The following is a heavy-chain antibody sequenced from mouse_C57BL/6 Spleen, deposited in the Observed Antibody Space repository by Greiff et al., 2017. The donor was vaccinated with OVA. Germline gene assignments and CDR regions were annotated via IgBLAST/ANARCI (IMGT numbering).Heavy chain of an antibody. CDR1: GYTFTSYW. Sequence: QVQLKQPGAELVRPGTSVKLSCKASGYTFTSYWMHWVKQRPGQGLEWIGVIDPSDSYTNYNQKFKGKATLTVDTSSSTAYMQLSSLTSEDSAVYYCARWLLRPYAMDYWGQGTSVTVSS. CDR3: ARWLLRPYAMDY. CDR2: IDPSDSYT. J-gene: IGHJ4*01. D-gene: IGHD2-3*01. V-gene: IGHV1-59*01.